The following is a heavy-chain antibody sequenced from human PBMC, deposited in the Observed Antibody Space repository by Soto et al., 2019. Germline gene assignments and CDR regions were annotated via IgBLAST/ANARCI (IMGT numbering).Heavy chain of an antibody. J-gene: IGHJ6*02. D-gene: IGHD2-15*01. Sequence: SQTLALTCAIAGEGVSSNSAAWNWIRQSPSRGLEWLGRTYYRSKWYNDYAVSVKSRITINPDTSKNQFSLQPNSVTPEDTAVYYCARDILGVVAGIKQPTPTYGMDVWGQGTTVTVSS. CDR2: TYYRSKWYN. CDR3: ARDILGVVAGIKQPTPTYGMDV. V-gene: IGHV6-1*01. CDR1: GEGVSSNSAA.